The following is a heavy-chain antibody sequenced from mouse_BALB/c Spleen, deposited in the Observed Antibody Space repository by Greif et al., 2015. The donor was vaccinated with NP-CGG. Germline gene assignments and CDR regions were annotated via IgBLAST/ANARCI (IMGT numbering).Heavy chain of an antibody. V-gene: IGHV5-17*02. Sequence: EVKVVESGGGLVQPGGSRKLSCAASGFTFSSFGMHWVRQAPEKGLEWVAYISSGSSTIYYADTVKGRFTISRDNPKNTLFLQMTSLRSEDTAMYYCARSYYGYVEDAMDYWGQGTSVTVSS. CDR3: ARSYYGYVEDAMDY. CDR2: ISSGSSTI. CDR1: GFTFSSFG. J-gene: IGHJ4*01. D-gene: IGHD1-2*01.